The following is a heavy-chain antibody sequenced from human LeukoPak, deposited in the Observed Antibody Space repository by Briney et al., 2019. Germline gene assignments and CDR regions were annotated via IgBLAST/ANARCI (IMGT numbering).Heavy chain of an antibody. CDR1: GFTFSSYS. CDR3: VRGTPEAYY. Sequence: PGGSLRLSCAASGFTFSSYSMTWVRQAPGKGLEWVSSITTSLIISYADSLKGRFSISIDDSRSTLYLQLTSLTVEDTALYYCVRGTPEAYYWGQGTLVTVSS. V-gene: IGHV3-23*01. D-gene: IGHD1-14*01. CDR2: ITTSLII. J-gene: IGHJ4*02.